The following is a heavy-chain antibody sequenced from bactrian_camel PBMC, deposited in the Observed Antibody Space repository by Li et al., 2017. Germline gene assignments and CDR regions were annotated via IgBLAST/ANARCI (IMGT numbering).Heavy chain of an antibody. CDR2: LNIDGKT. CDR1: GYVFSSHC. D-gene: IGHD4*01. Sequence: HVQLVESGGGSVPVGGSLRLSCVSSVGYVFSSHCMGWFLQAPGKEREGVAALNIDGKTTYADSVKGRFTISQDSAKNTLYLQMNSLQPEDTAMHYCAAAPCPVYSDFANWGPGTQVTVS. V-gene: IGHV3S53*01. J-gene: IGHJ4*01. CDR3: AAAPCPVYSDFAN.